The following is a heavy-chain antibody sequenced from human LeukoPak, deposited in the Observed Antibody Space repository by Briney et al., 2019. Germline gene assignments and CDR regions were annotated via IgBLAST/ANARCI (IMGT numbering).Heavy chain of an antibody. CDR3: ARLASFGVVVIS. CDR1: GFTVRSNY. Sequence: GGSLRLSCAASGFTVRSNYMSWVRQAPGKGLEWVSIIYSGGGTYYADSVEGRFTISRDNSKNTVYLQMNSLRAEDAAVYYCARLASFGVVVISWGQGTLVTVSS. D-gene: IGHD3-22*01. CDR2: IYSGGGT. V-gene: IGHV3-66*04. J-gene: IGHJ5*02.